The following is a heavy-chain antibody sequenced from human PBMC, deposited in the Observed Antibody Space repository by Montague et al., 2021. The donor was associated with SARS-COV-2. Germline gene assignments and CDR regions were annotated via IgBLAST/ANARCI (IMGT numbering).Heavy chain of an antibody. Sequence: SETLSLTCTVSGGSISTYYWNWIRQFPGKGLEWIGYIYYGGSTNYNPSXQSRVIISVDRSKIQFSLKLNSVTAADTAIYYCARLPYDNSYGMDVWGQGTTVTVSS. V-gene: IGHV4-59*01. D-gene: IGHD3-9*01. J-gene: IGHJ6*02. CDR2: IYYGGST. CDR1: GGSISTYY. CDR3: ARLPYDNSYGMDV.